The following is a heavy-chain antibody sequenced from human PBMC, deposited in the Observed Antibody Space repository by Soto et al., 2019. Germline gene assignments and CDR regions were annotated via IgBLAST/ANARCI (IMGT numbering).Heavy chain of an antibody. D-gene: IGHD6-6*01. J-gene: IGHJ4*02. CDR2: ISGSHDST. Sequence: EVQLLESGGGLVQPGESLRLSCAASGFTFSSYAMSWVRQAPGKGLEWVSVISGSHDSTYYADSVKGRFTISRDNSKNTLYLQMNRLRAEDTAVYYCAKRSSSSTFDYWGQGTLVTVSS. CDR3: AKRSSSSTFDY. CDR1: GFTFSSYA. V-gene: IGHV3-23*01.